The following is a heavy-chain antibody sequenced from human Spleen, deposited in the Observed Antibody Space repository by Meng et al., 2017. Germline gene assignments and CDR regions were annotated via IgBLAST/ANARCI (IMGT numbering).Heavy chain of an antibody. CDR3: ARTSQSSHYYNYYDMDV. J-gene: IGHJ6*01. D-gene: IGHD3-10*01. CDR2: INPNGGGT. V-gene: IGHV1-2*06. CDR1: GYIFTRYS. Sequence: ASVKVSCKTSGYIFTRYSIHWVRQAPGQGLEWMGRINPNGGGTDYAQKFQGRVTMTSDTSISTAYMELSSLRSDDTALYYCARTSQSSHYYNYYDMDVWGQGTTVTVSS.